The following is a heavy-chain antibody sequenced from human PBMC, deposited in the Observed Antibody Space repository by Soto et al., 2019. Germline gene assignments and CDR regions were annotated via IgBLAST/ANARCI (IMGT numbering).Heavy chain of an antibody. D-gene: IGHD5-18*01. Sequence: QVQLQESGPGLVKPSETLSLTCTVSGGSISSYYWSWIRQPPGKGLEWMGYIYYSGSTNYNPSLKIRVTISVDTSKNQFSLKLSSVTAADTAVYYCARGRRGYSYGWYADYWGQGTLVTVSS. CDR1: GGSISSYY. CDR3: ARGRRGYSYGWYADY. CDR2: IYYSGST. J-gene: IGHJ4*02. V-gene: IGHV4-59*01.